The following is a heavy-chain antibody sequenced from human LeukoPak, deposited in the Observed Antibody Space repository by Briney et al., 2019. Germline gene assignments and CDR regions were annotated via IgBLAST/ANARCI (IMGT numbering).Heavy chain of an antibody. V-gene: IGHV3-30-3*01. CDR2: ISYDGSSK. J-gene: IGHJ4*02. CDR1: GFTFSSYA. CDR3: ARDPRAYGEGLFDY. Sequence: PGGSLRLSCAASGFTFSSYAMHWVRQAPGKGLEWVAVISYDGSSKYYADSVKGRFTISRDNSKNTLYLQMNSLRAEDTAVYYCARDPRAYGEGLFDYWGQGTLVTVSS. D-gene: IGHD4-17*01.